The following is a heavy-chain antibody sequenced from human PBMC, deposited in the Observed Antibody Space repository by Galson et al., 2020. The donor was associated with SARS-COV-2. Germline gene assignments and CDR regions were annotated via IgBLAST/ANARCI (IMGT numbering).Heavy chain of an antibody. CDR2: ISGSGDNT. CDR1: GFTFSSYD. CDR3: AKEESTRWYYDY. D-gene: IGHD2-2*01. V-gene: IGHV3-23*01. Sequence: GGSLRLSCAASGFTFSSYDMSWVRQAPGKGLEWVSGISGSGDNTYYADSVKGRFIISRDNSKNTLFLQMNSLRAEDTAVYYCAKEESTRWYYDYWGQGTLVTVSS. J-gene: IGHJ4*02.